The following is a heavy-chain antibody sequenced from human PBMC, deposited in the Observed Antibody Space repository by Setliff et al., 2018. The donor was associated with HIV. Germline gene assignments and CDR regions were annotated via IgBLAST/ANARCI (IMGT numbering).Heavy chain of an antibody. Sequence: PSETLSLTCTVSGDSISSHYWNWIRQPPGKALEWIGYIYYSGSTNYNPSFKSRVTISVDRSKSQFSLKLSSVTAADTAIYYCTRGPEGVAGGDYWGQGMLVTVSS. D-gene: IGHD3-3*01. J-gene: IGHJ4*02. V-gene: IGHV4-59*11. CDR1: GDSISSHY. CDR2: IYYSGST. CDR3: TRGPEGVAGGDY.